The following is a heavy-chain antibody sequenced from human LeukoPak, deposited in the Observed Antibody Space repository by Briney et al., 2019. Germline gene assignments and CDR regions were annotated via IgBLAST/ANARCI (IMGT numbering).Heavy chain of an antibody. J-gene: IGHJ4*02. CDR3: AKNYDILTGYYNPFDY. D-gene: IGHD3-9*01. V-gene: IGHV3-23*01. CDR1: GFTFSSYA. CDR2: ISGSGTNT. Sequence: GGSLRLSCAASGFTFSSYAMNWVRQAPGKGLEWVSGISGSGTNTDYIDSVKGRFTISRDNSKNTLYLQMNSLRAEDTAVYYCAKNYDILTGYYNPFDYWGQGTLVTVSS.